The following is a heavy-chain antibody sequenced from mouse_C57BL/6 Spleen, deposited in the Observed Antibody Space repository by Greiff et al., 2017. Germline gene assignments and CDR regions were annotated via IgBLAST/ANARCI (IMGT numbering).Heavy chain of an antibody. V-gene: IGHV3-6*01. CDR3: AREDYGNYVFDY. J-gene: IGHJ2*01. CDR1: GYSITSGYY. Sequence: VQLKESGPGLVKPSQSLSLTCSVTGYSITSGYYWNWIRQFPGNKLEWMGYISYDGSNNYNPSLKNRISITRDTSKNQFFLKLNSVTTEDTATYYCAREDYGNYVFDYWGQGTTLTVSS. CDR2: ISYDGSN. D-gene: IGHD2-1*01.